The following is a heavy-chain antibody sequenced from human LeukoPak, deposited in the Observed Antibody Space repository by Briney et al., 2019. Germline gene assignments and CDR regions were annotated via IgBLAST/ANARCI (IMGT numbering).Heavy chain of an antibody. V-gene: IGHV3-30*04. J-gene: IGHJ6*02. CDR3: ARAGGWYGVYYYYYGMDV. CDR2: ISYDGSNK. Sequence: PGGSLRLSCAASGFTFSSYAMHWVRQAPGKGLEWVAVISYDGSNKYYADSVKGRFTISRDNSKNTLYLQMNSLRAEDTAVYYCARAGGWYGVYYYYYGMDVWGQGTTVTVSS. D-gene: IGHD6-19*01. CDR1: GFTFSSYA.